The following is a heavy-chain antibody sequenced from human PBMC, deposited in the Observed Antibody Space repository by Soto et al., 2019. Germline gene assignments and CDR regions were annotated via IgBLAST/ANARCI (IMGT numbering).Heavy chain of an antibody. CDR3: ARDRGGCSGGSCYSGVYYYGMYV. V-gene: IGHV1-2*04. CDR1: GYTFTGYY. D-gene: IGHD2-15*01. J-gene: IGHJ6*02. Sequence: GASVKVSCKASGYTFTGYYMHWVRQAPGQGLEWMGWINPNSGGTNYAQKFQGWVTMTRDTSISTAYMELSRLRSDDTAVYYCARDRGGCSGGSCYSGVYYYGMYVWGQGTTVTVSS. CDR2: INPNSGGT.